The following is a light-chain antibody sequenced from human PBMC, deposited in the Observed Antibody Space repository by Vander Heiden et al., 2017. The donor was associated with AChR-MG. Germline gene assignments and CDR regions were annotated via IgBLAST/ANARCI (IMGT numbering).Light chain of an antibody. Sequence: DIQMTQSPSTLSASVGDRVTITCRASQSISSWLAWYQQKLGKAPKLLIYKASSFENAVPSTFSGSGSATEFTLTISSLQPDDFATSYCQQENNSPWTFGQTTKVEIK. CDR1: QSISSW. V-gene: IGKV1-5*03. CDR2: KAS. J-gene: IGKJ1*01. CDR3: QQENNSPWT.